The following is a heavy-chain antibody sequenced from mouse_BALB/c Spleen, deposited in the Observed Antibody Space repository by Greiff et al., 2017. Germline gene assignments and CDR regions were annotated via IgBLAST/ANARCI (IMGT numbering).Heavy chain of an antibody. V-gene: IGHV1-87*01. CDR1: GYTFTSYW. CDR2: IYPGDGDT. Sequence: QVQLKESGAELARPGASVKLSCKASGYTFTSYWMQWVKQRPGQGLEWIGAIYPGDGDTRYTQKFKGKATLTADKSSSTAYMQLSSLASEDSAVYYCASPGADDGYYWYFDVWGAGTTVTVSA. D-gene: IGHD2-3*01. CDR3: ASPGADDGYYWYFDV. J-gene: IGHJ1*01.